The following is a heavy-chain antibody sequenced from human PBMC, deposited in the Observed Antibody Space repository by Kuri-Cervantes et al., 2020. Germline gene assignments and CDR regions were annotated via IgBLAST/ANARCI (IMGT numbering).Heavy chain of an antibody. D-gene: IGHD3-22*01. CDR3: ARETKNYYDSSGYYFH. V-gene: IGHV3-43D*04. Sequence: LSLTCAASGFTFDDYAMHWVRQAPGKGLEWVSLISWDGGSTYYADSVKGRFTISRDNAKNTLYLQMNSLRAEDTAVYYCARETKNYYDSSGYYFHWGQGTLVTVSS. J-gene: IGHJ4*02. CDR2: ISWDGGST. CDR1: GFTFDDYA.